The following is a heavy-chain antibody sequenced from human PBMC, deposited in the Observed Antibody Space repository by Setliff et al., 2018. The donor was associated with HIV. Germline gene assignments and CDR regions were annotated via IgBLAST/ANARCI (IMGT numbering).Heavy chain of an antibody. CDR3: VRGVQSPPHYSYYYMDV. CDR2: IIPIFGTT. V-gene: IGHV1-69*06. D-gene: IGHD3-3*01. J-gene: IGHJ6*03. CDR1: GGTFSSYA. Sequence: SVKVSCKASGGTFSSYAISWVRQAPGQGLEWMGRIIPIFGTTNYAQRFQGKVTITADKSTSTAYMELTSLRFDDTAMYYCVRGVQSPPHYSYYYMDVWGEGTMVTVSS.